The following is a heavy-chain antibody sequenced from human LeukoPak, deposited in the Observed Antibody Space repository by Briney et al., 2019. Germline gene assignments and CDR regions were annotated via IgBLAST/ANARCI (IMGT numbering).Heavy chain of an antibody. V-gene: IGHV3-7*01. J-gene: IGHJ5*02. Sequence: LPGGSVRLSCAASGLNFSNYWMSWVRQAPGKGLEWVANIKQDGSEKYYVDSVKGRFTISRDNAKNSLYLQMNSLRAEDTAVYYCAREKGCSRTSCYDYWFDPWGQGTLVTVSS. CDR2: IKQDGSEK. CDR1: GLNFSNYW. D-gene: IGHD2-2*01. CDR3: AREKGCSRTSCYDYWFDP.